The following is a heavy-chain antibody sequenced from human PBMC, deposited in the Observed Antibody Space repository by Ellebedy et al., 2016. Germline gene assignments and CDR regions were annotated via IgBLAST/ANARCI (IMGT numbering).Heavy chain of an antibody. CDR1: GGAISSGDYY. CDR2: IYHSGST. Sequence: SETLSLXCTVSGGAISSGDYYWSWIRQPPGKGLEWIGYIYHSGSTYYNPSLKSRVTISVDTSKNQFSLKLSSVTAADTAVYYCARGIPLGYWGQGTLVTVSS. D-gene: IGHD7-27*01. J-gene: IGHJ4*02. CDR3: ARGIPLGY. V-gene: IGHV4-30-4*01.